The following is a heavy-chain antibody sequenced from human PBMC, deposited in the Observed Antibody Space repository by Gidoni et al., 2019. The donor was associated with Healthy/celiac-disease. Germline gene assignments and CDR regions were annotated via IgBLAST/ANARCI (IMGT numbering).Heavy chain of an antibody. CDR1: GYTLTELS. Sequence: QVQLVQSGAEVKKPGASVKVSCQVSGYTLTELSMHWVRQAPGKGLEWMGGFDPEDGETIYAQKFQGRVTMTEDTSTDTAYMELSSLRSEDTAVYYCATYVTIFGVVPGPPYYYYGMDVWGQGTTVTVSS. J-gene: IGHJ6*02. D-gene: IGHD3-3*01. CDR3: ATYVTIFGVVPGPPYYYYGMDV. V-gene: IGHV1-24*01. CDR2: FDPEDGET.